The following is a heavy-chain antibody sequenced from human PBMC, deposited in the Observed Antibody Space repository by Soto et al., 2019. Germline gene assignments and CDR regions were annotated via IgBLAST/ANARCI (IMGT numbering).Heavy chain of an antibody. J-gene: IGHJ4*02. Sequence: PGGSLRLSCAASGFTFSSYARSWVRQGPGKGLEWVSAISGSGGSTYYADSVKGRFTISRDNSKNTLYLQMNGLRAEDTAVYYCAKDPGSIVLMVYAIKGGFDYWGQGTLVTVSS. CDR2: ISGSGGST. V-gene: IGHV3-23*01. CDR3: AKDPGSIVLMVYAIKGGFDY. CDR1: GFTFSSYA. D-gene: IGHD2-8*01.